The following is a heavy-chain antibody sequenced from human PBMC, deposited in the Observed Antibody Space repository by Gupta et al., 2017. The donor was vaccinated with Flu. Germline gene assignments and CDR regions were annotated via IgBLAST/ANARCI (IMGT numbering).Heavy chain of an antibody. J-gene: IGHJ3*02. D-gene: IGHD3-22*01. CDR1: GHEFKPYE. CDR3: TREDYYAGGGYYFYDAFDI. Sequence: EVRLVESGGGLVQPGGSLRLSCVASGHEFKPYEMNWVRQAPGKGLEWISYISSGGSTIYYAGSVKGRFTISRDNAKNSLYLQMDNLGVEDTAVYYCTREDYYAGGGYYFYDAFDIWGQGTGVTVSS. V-gene: IGHV3-48*03. CDR2: ISSGGSTI.